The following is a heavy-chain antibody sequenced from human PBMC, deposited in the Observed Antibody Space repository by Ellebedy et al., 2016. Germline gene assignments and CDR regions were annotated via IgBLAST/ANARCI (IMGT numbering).Heavy chain of an antibody. CDR2: IYRGAGT. Sequence: GESLKISCAASGFTVSTNYMSWVRQAPGKGLEWVSVIYRGAGTYYAGSVKGRFTISRDNAKNSLFLQMNSLRIEDTAVYFCVRDYWGPAGPWGQGTMVIVSS. J-gene: IGHJ5*02. D-gene: IGHD7-27*01. CDR3: VRDYWGPAGP. V-gene: IGHV3-53*01. CDR1: GFTVSTNY.